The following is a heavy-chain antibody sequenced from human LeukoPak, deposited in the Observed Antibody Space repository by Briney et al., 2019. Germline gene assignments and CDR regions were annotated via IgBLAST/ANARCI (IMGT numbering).Heavy chain of an antibody. CDR1: GGSISSYY. D-gene: IGHD3-10*01. CDR2: IYYSGST. J-gene: IGHJ6*03. V-gene: IGHV4-59*08. CDR3: ARHVGSYYGSGLYYMDV. Sequence: SETLSLTCSVSGGSISSYYWSWIRQPPGKGLECIGYIYYSGSTNYNPSLKSRVTISVDTSKNQFSLKLSSVTAADTAVYYCARHVGSYYGSGLYYMDVWGKGTTVTISS.